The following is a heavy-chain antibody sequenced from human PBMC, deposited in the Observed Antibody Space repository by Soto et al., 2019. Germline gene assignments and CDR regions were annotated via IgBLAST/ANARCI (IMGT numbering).Heavy chain of an antibody. CDR3: AKDILDYYGSGGPFDY. J-gene: IGHJ4*02. Sequence: GGSLRLSCAASGFTFDDYAMHWVRQAPGKGLEWVSGISWNSGSIGYADSVKGRFTISRDNAKNSLYLQMNSLRAEDTALYYCAKDILDYYGSGGPFDYWGQGTLVTVSS. V-gene: IGHV3-9*01. CDR2: ISWNSGSI. CDR1: GFTFDDYA. D-gene: IGHD3-10*01.